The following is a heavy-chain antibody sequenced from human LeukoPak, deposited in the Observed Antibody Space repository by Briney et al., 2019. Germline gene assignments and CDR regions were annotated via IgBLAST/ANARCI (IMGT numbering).Heavy chain of an antibody. CDR3: ARVGDSSSWYAPPGYYYGMDV. D-gene: IGHD6-13*01. CDR2: IYYSGST. V-gene: IGHV4-31*03. J-gene: IGHJ6*02. Sequence: PSETLSLTCTVSGGSISSGGYYWSWIRQHPGKGLEWIGYIYYSGSTYYNPSLKSRVTISVDTSKNQFSLKLSSVTAADTAVCYCARVGDSSSWYAPPGYYYGMDVWGQGTTVTVSS. CDR1: GGSISSGGYY.